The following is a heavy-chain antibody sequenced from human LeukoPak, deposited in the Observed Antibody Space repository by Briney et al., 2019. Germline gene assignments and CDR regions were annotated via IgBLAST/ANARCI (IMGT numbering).Heavy chain of an antibody. Sequence: GGSLRLSCAASGFTFSNAWMTWVRQAPGKGPEWVGRVKSKIEGGTTDYAAPVKGRFSISRDDSKDTLYLQMNSLKTEDTAVYYCATRGYCSSSSCYGIEHWGQGTLVTVSS. J-gene: IGHJ1*01. V-gene: IGHV3-15*01. CDR1: GFTFSNAW. D-gene: IGHD2-2*01. CDR2: VKSKIEGGTT. CDR3: ATRGYCSSSSCYGIEH.